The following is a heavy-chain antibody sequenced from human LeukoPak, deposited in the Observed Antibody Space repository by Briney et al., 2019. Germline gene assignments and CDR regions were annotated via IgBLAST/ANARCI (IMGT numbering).Heavy chain of an antibody. CDR3: AKGSRNSYGPY. Sequence: GGSLRLSCAASGFTFDDYGMSWVRQAPGKGLEWVSGINWNGGSTGYADSVKGRFTISRDNAKNSLYLQMNSLRADDTAVYYCAKGSRNSYGPYWGQGTLVTVSS. D-gene: IGHD5-18*01. CDR2: INWNGGST. V-gene: IGHV3-20*04. CDR1: GFTFDDYG. J-gene: IGHJ4*02.